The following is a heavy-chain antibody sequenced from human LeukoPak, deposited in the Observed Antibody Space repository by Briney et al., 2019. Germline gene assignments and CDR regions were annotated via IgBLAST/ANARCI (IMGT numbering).Heavy chain of an antibody. D-gene: IGHD6-25*01. J-gene: IGHJ6*02. V-gene: IGHV4-59*08. Sequence: SETLSLTCTVSGGSISSYYWSWIRQPLGKGLEWIGYIYYSGSTNYNPSLKSRVTISVDTSKNQFSLKLSSVTAADTAAYYCATSRLGSAPSMDVWGQGTTVTVSS. CDR2: IYYSGST. CDR1: GGSISSYY. CDR3: ATSRLGSAPSMDV.